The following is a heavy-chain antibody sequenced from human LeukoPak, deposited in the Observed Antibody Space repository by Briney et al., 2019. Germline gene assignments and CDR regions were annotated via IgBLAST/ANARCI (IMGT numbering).Heavy chain of an antibody. Sequence: ASVKVSCKASGYTFTSYAMHWVRQAPGQRLEWMGWINAGNGNTKYSQKFQGRVTITRDTSASTAYMELSSLRSEDTAVYYCARDWPEFGELLRMGYYFDYWGQGTLVTVS. V-gene: IGHV1-3*01. J-gene: IGHJ4*02. CDR2: INAGNGNT. CDR1: GYTFTSYA. CDR3: ARDWPEFGELLRMGYYFDY. D-gene: IGHD3-10*01.